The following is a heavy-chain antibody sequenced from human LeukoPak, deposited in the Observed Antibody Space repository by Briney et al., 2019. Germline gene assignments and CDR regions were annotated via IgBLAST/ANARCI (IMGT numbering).Heavy chain of an antibody. CDR1: GFTFSSYS. V-gene: IGHV3-21*01. CDR2: ISSSSSYI. D-gene: IGHD6-19*01. Sequence: GGSLRLSCAASGFTFSSYSMNWVRQAPGKGLEWVSSISSSSSYIYYADSVKGRFTISRDNAKNSLYLQMNGLRAEDTAVYYCARVPHINSSGWDFDYWGQGTLVSVSS. J-gene: IGHJ4*02. CDR3: ARVPHINSSGWDFDY.